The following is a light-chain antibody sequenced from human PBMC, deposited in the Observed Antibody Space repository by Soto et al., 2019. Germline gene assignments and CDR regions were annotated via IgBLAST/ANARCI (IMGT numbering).Light chain of an antibody. Sequence: EIVLTQSPGTLSLSPGERATLSCRASQSVSSSYLAWYQQKPGQAPRLVIFDASTRATGIPDRFTGSGSGTDFTLTISRLEPEDFAVFYCHQYGSSPQTFGQGTMVDIK. CDR2: DAS. CDR3: HQYGSSPQT. CDR1: QSVSSSY. J-gene: IGKJ1*01. V-gene: IGKV3-20*01.